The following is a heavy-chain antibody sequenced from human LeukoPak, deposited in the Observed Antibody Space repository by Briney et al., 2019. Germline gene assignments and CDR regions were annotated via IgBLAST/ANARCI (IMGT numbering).Heavy chain of an antibody. V-gene: IGHV3-21*01. CDR1: GFTFSTYS. CDR2: ISSSSSYI. D-gene: IGHD3-3*01. CDR3: ARVEESASFDP. J-gene: IGHJ5*02. Sequence: GGSLRLSCAASGFTFSTYSMNWVRQAPGKGLEWVSSISSSSSYIYYADSVKGRFTISRDNAKNSLYLQMNSLRAEDTAVYYCARVEESASFDPWGQGTLVTVSS.